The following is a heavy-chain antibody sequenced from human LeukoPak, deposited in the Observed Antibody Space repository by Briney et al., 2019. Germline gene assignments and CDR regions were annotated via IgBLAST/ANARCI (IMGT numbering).Heavy chain of an antibody. CDR1: GFTFSSYS. J-gene: IGHJ5*02. Sequence: GGSLRLSCAASGFTFSSYSMNWVRQAPGKGLEWVSSISSSSCYMYYADSVKGRFTISRDNAKNSLYLQMNSLRAEDTAVYYCARVIVGAVLFGGEWAEQNWFDPWGQGTLVAVSS. D-gene: IGHD1-26*01. CDR2: ISSSSCYM. V-gene: IGHV3-21*04. CDR3: ARVIVGAVLFGGEWAEQNWFDP.